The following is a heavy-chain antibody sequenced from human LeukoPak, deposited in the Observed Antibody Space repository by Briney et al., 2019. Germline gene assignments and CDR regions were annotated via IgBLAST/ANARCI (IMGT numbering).Heavy chain of an antibody. J-gene: IGHJ4*02. CDR1: GFTFSSYW. Sequence: PGGSLRLSCAASGFTFSSYWMSWVRQAPGKGLEWVANIKEDGSDKKYADSVKGRFTTSRDNAKNSLYLQMNSLRAEDTAVYYCARMRDGYMGRYYFDYWGQGTLVTVSS. V-gene: IGHV3-7*04. CDR3: ARMRDGYMGRYYFDY. D-gene: IGHD5-24*01. CDR2: IKEDGSDK.